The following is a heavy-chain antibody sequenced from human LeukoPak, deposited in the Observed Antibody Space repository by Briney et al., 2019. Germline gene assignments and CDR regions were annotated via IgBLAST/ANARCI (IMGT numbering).Heavy chain of an antibody. V-gene: IGHV3-30*18. CDR1: GFTFSSRG. Sequence: GGSLRLSCAASGFTFSSRGMHWGRQAPGKGLEWVALISYDGSNKYYADSVKGRFTISRDNSKNTLYLQMNSLRAEDTAVYYCAKEGFGELHFDYWGQGTLVTVSS. CDR3: AKEGFGELHFDY. D-gene: IGHD3-10*01. CDR2: ISYDGSNK. J-gene: IGHJ4*02.